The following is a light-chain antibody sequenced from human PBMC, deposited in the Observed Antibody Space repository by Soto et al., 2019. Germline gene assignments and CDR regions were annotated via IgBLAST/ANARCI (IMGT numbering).Light chain of an antibody. CDR3: QHTTTFPLT. Sequence: DIQMTQSPSSVSASVGDRVTITCRASQGVSTWLAWYQQKPGKAPNLLIYTASSLQSGVPSRFSGSGSWTSFTLTISSLQPEDFATYYCQHTTTFPLTFGGGTKVEI. V-gene: IGKV1D-12*01. CDR1: QGVSTW. J-gene: IGKJ4*01. CDR2: TAS.